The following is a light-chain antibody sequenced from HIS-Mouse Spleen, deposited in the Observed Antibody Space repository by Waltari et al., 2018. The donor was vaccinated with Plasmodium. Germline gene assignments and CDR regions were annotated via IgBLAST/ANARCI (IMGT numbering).Light chain of an antibody. J-gene: IGLJ3*02. Sequence: QSALTQPASVSGSPGQSITISCTGTSSDVGSYNLVPWYQQHPGTAPKLRSYEGSKRPSGVFNRFAGSKSGNEAPPTISGRQAEDEADYSCCSYAGSSTFVFGGGTKLTVL. V-gene: IGLV2-23*03. CDR3: CSYAGSSTFV. CDR1: SSDVGSYNL. CDR2: EGS.